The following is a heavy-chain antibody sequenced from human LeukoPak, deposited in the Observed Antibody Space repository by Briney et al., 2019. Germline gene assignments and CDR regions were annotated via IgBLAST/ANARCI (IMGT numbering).Heavy chain of an antibody. J-gene: IGHJ4*02. CDR1: GFTFSSYS. Sequence: GGSLRLSCAASGFTFSSYSMNWVRQAPGKGLEWVSYISSSSSTIYYADSVKGRFTISRDNAKNSLYLQMNSLRAEDTAVYYCARDSGLIAAAGAFDYWGQGTLVTVSS. D-gene: IGHD6-13*01. CDR2: ISSSSSTI. V-gene: IGHV3-48*04. CDR3: ARDSGLIAAAGAFDY.